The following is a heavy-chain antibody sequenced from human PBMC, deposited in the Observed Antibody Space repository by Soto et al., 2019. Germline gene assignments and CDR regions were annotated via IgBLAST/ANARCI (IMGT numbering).Heavy chain of an antibody. J-gene: IGHJ3*02. Sequence: QVQLQESGPGLAKPSETLSLTCTVSGDSISSSSCWGWIRQPPGKGLEWIGSIYDSGSAYYNPSLKSRVTISVDTSKNQFSLKLTSMTAADTAVYYCARASLIYGDYLVDAFDIWGQGTMVTVSS. V-gene: IGHV4-39*01. CDR2: IYDSGSA. CDR1: GDSISSSSC. D-gene: IGHD4-17*01. CDR3: ARASLIYGDYLVDAFDI.